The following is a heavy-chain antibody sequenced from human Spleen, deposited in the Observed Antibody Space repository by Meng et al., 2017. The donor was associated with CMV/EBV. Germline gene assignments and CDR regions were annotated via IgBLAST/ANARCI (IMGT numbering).Heavy chain of an antibody. V-gene: IGHV3-23*01. CDR2: ISGNGGTT. CDR1: FTCSSYA. J-gene: IGHJ4*02. D-gene: IGHD3-3*01. Sequence: FTCSSYAMSWVRQGPGKGLEWVSLISGNGGTTHYADFVEGRFTSFRDNAQKTVYLQMNSLRNEDTAVYYCAKGMSPTIFGVDTLYDYWGQGSLVTVSS. CDR3: AKGMSPTIFGVDTLYDY.